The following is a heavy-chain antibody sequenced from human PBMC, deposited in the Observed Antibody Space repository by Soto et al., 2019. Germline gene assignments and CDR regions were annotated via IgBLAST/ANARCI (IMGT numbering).Heavy chain of an antibody. CDR3: ARDLGAFNYGSAYFDY. V-gene: IGHV3-33*01. J-gene: IGHJ4*02. CDR1: GFTFSTYG. D-gene: IGHD3-10*01. CDR2: IWYDGSNQ. Sequence: GGSLRLSCAPSGFTFSTYGMHWVRQAPGKGLEWVAVIWYDGSNQYYADSVKGRFTISRDNSKNMLYLQMNSLRAEDTAVYYCARDLGAFNYGSAYFDYWGQGTPVTVS.